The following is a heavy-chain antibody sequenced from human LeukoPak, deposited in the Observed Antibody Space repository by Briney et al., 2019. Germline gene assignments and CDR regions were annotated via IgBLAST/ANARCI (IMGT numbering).Heavy chain of an antibody. Sequence: GGSLRLSCAASGFTFSSYAMSWVRQAPGKGLEWVSAISGSGGSTYYADSVKGRFTISRDNSKNTLYLQMNSLRAEDTAVYYCAKFRTYCGGDCYPKQAFDIRGQGTMVTVSS. CDR2: ISGSGGST. CDR1: GFTFSSYA. D-gene: IGHD2-21*02. J-gene: IGHJ3*02. CDR3: AKFRTYCGGDCYPKQAFDI. V-gene: IGHV3-23*01.